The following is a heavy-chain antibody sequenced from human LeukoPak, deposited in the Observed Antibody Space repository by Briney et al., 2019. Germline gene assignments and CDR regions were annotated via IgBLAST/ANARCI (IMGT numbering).Heavy chain of an antibody. J-gene: IGHJ4*02. V-gene: IGHV1-2*02. CDR1: GYTFTAYY. D-gene: IGHD1-1*01. CDR3: ARYSLRSNWLFDY. CDR2: INSNSGDT. Sequence: GASVKVSCKASGYTFTAYYVHWVRQAPGQGLEWMGWINSNSGDTGYAQNFQGRVTMTRDTSISTLYLGLSSLRSDDTAVYYCARYSLRSNWLFDYWGQGTLVTVSS.